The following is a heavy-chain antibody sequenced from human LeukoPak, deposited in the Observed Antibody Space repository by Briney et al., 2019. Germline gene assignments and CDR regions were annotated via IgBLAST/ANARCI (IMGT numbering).Heavy chain of an antibody. D-gene: IGHD3-3*01. V-gene: IGHV4-34*01. CDR2: INHSGST. CDR1: GGSFSGYY. J-gene: IGHJ3*02. Sequence: SETLSLTCAVSGGSFSGYYWSWIRQPPGKGLEWIGGINHSGSTNYNPSLKSRVTISVDTSKNQFSLKLTSVTAADTAVYYCAGSDDFWGFDIWGQGTMVTVSS. CDR3: AGSDDFWGFDI.